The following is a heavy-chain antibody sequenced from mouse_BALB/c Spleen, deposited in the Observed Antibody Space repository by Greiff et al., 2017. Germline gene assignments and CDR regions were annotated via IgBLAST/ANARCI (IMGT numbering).Heavy chain of an antibody. CDR2: IYPGDGDT. D-gene: IGHD2-1*01. V-gene: IGHV1-87*01. Sequence: QVQLQQSGAELARPGASVKLSCKASGYTFTSYWMQWVKQRPGQGLEWIGAIYPGDGDTRYTQKFKGKATLTADKSSSTAYMQLSSLASEDSAVYYCARYGNYADYFDYWGQGTTLTVSS. CDR3: ARYGNYADYFDY. CDR1: GYTFTSYW. J-gene: IGHJ2*01.